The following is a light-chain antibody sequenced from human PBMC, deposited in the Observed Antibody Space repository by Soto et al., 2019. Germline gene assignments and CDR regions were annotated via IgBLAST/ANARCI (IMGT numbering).Light chain of an antibody. Sequence: YELTQPPSVSVSPGQTASITCSGDKLGDKYACWYQQKPGQSPVLVIYQDSKRPSGIPERFSGSNSGNTATLTISGTQAMDEADYYCQAWDSSILYVFGTGTRSPS. J-gene: IGLJ1*01. CDR1: KLGDKY. V-gene: IGLV3-1*01. CDR2: QDS. CDR3: QAWDSSILYV.